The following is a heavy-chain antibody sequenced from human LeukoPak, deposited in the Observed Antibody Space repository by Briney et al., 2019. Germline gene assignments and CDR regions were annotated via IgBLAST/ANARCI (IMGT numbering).Heavy chain of an antibody. CDR3: ARVRGYNWNPFDY. D-gene: IGHD1-20*01. CDR2: IYYSGST. CDR1: GGSISSSSYY. V-gene: IGHV4-39*07. J-gene: IGHJ4*02. Sequence: SETLSLTCTVSGGSISSSSYYWGWIRQPPGKGLEWIGSIYYSGSTYYNPSLKSRVTILVDTSKNQFSLKLSSVTAADTAVYYCARVRGYNWNPFDYWGQGTLVTVSS.